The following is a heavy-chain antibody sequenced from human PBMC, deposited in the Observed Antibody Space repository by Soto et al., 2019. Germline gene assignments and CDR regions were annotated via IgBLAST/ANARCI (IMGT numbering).Heavy chain of an antibody. CDR1: GFTFSSYS. D-gene: IGHD6-13*01. V-gene: IGHV3-21*01. CDR3: ARCDGDSSSWYSLDY. CDR2: ISSSSSYI. J-gene: IGHJ4*02. Sequence: EVQLVESGGGLVKPGGSLRLSCAASGFTFSSYSMNWVRQAPGKGLEWVSSISSSSSYIYYADSVKGRFTISRDNAKNSLYLQMNSLRAEDTAVYYCARCDGDSSSWYSLDYWGQGTLVTVSS.